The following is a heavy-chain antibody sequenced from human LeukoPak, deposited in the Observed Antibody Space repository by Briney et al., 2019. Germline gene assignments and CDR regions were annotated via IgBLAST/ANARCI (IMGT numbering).Heavy chain of an antibody. CDR2: IIPIFGTA. J-gene: IGHJ6*04. V-gene: IGHV1-69*01. CDR3: ACADTRGVYYYYGMDV. Sequence: SVKVSCKASGGTFSSYAISWVRQAPGQGLEWMGGIIPIFGTANYAQKFQGRVTITADESTSTAYMELSSLRSEDTAVYYCACADTRGVYYYYGMDVWGKGTTVTVSS. D-gene: IGHD3-16*01. CDR1: GGTFSSYA.